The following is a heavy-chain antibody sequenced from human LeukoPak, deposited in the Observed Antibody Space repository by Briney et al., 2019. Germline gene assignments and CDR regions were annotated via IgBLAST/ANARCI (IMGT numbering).Heavy chain of an antibody. D-gene: IGHD3-10*01. J-gene: IGHJ5*02. V-gene: IGHV4-59*01. CDR1: GGSISSFY. CDR3: ARGGYYGSGNDFRFDP. Sequence: SETLSLTCTVSGGSISSFYWNWIRQPPGKGLEWIGYMYYSGSTNYNPSLKSRVTISVDTSKNQFSLKLSSVTAADTAVYYCARGGYYGSGNDFRFDPWGQGTLVTVSS. CDR2: MYYSGST.